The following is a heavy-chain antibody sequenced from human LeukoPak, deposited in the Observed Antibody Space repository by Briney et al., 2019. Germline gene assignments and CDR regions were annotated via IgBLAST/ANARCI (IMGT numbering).Heavy chain of an antibody. CDR1: GYSINNGFY. D-gene: IGHD2-2*01. J-gene: IGHJ4*02. Sequence: SETLSLTCTVSGYSINNGFYWGWIRQPPGKGLEWIGSIYYSGSTYYNPSLKSRVTISVDTSKNQFSLKLSSVTAADTAVYYCAGRVGYCSSTSCYADEIDYWGQGTLVTVSS. V-gene: IGHV4-38-2*02. CDR3: AGRVGYCSSTSCYADEIDY. CDR2: IYYSGST.